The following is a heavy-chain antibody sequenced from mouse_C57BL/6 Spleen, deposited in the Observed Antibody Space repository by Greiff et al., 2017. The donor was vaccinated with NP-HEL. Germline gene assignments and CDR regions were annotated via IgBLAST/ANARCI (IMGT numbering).Heavy chain of an antibody. D-gene: IGHD1-1*01. Sequence: VQLQQPGAELVRPGSSVKLSCKASGYTFTSYWMHWVKQRPIQGLEWIGNIDPSDSETHYNQKFKDKATLTVDKSSSTAYMQLSSLTSEDSAVYYCARGHYYGSSPWFAYWGQGTLVTVSA. V-gene: IGHV1-52*01. CDR3: ARGHYYGSSPWFAY. J-gene: IGHJ3*01. CDR1: GYTFTSYW. CDR2: IDPSDSET.